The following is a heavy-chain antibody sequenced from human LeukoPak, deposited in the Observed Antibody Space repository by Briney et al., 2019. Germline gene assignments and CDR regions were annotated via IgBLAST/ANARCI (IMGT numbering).Heavy chain of an antibody. CDR2: TRYDGTNK. Sequence: PGGSLRLSCAASGFTFSSYGMHWVRQAPGKGLEWVAYTRYDGTNKYYADSVKGRFTISRDNAKNSLYLQMNSLRAEDTAVYYCARGAGSRAYYFDYWGQGTLVTVSS. J-gene: IGHJ4*02. CDR1: GFTFSSYG. CDR3: ARGAGSRAYYFDY. D-gene: IGHD3-10*01. V-gene: IGHV3-30*02.